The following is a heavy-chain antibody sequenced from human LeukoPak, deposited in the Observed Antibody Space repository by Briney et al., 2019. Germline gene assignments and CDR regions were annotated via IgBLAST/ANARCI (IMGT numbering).Heavy chain of an antibody. V-gene: IGHV3-74*01. CDR2: ITPDGSST. CDR3: SSQISRGGN. CDR1: GFTVSSNY. J-gene: IGHJ4*02. Sequence: GGSLRLSCAASGFTVSSNYMSWVRQAPGKGLEWVSHITPDGSSTNYADSVKGRFTISRDNAKNTLYLQMNSLRAEDTAVYYCSSQISRGGNWGQGTLVTVSS. D-gene: IGHD3-16*01.